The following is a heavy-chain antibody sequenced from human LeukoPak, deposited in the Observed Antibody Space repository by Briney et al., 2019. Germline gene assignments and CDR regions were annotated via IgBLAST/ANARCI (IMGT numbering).Heavy chain of an antibody. CDR3: AKAYFWELLFYFDY. V-gene: IGHV3-23*01. D-gene: IGHD1-26*01. CDR2: ISGSGGST. CDR1: GFTFSSYA. Sequence: PGGSLRLSCAASGFTFSSYAMSWVRQAPGKGLEWVSAISGSGGSTYYAGSVKGRFTISRDNAKNTLYLQMNSLRAEDTAVYYCAKAYFWELLFYFDYWGQGTLVTVSS. J-gene: IGHJ4*02.